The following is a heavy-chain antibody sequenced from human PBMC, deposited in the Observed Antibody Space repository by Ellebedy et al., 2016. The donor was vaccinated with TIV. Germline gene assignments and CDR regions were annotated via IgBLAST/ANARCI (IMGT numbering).Heavy chain of an antibody. J-gene: IGHJ4*02. CDR2: INSDGSNS. V-gene: IGHV3-74*01. CDR3: ARRGSSSWYYDY. D-gene: IGHD6-13*01. CDR1: GFTFSSYW. Sequence: GESLKISCAASGFTFSSYWMHWVRQTPGKGLVWVSRINSDGSNSIYADSVKGRFTISRDNSKNTLYLQMGSLRDEDMAIYYCARRGSSSWYYDYWGQGTLVTVSS.